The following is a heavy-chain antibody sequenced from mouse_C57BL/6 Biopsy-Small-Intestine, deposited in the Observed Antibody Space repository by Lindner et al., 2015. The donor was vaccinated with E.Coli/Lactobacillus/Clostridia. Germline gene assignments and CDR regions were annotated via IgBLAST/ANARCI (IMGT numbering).Heavy chain of an antibody. Sequence: VQLQESGPELVKPGASVKISCKASGYSFTDYNLNWVKQSNGKSLEWIGLINPNYGTASYDQKFEGKATLTVDQSSSTAYMQLNSLTSEDSAVYYCARWGGNFRFDYWGQGTTITVSS. D-gene: IGHD2-1*01. V-gene: IGHV1-39*01. CDR3: ARWGGNFRFDY. J-gene: IGHJ2*01. CDR1: GYSFTDYN. CDR2: INPNYGTA.